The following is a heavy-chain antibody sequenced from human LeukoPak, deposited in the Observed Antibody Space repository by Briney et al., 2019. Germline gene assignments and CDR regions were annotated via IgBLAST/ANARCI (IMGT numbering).Heavy chain of an antibody. CDR2: FGPEDGGT. D-gene: IGHD3-3*01. CDR3: ATGSGYGLYYGMDV. J-gene: IGHJ6*02. CDR1: GSTLTELS. Sequence: ASVKLCCSVSGSTLTELSMHWVRQAPGPGLEWMGGFGPEDGGTIYEQKFQGRVTMAEDTSTDTAYMELSSLRSEDTAVYYCATGSGYGLYYGMDVWGQGTTVTVSS. V-gene: IGHV1-24*01.